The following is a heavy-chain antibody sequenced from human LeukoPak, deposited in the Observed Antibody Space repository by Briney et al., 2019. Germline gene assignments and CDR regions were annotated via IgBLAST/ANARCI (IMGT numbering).Heavy chain of an antibody. V-gene: IGHV3-30*18. CDR2: ISYDGSNK. CDR1: GFTFSSYG. CDR3: AKDSGIAVAGTLRAFDI. Sequence: GRSVRLSCAASGFTFSSYGMHWVRQAPGKGLEGVAVISYDGSNKYFADSVKGRFTISRDNSKNTLYLQMNSLRAEDTAVYYCAKDSGIAVAGTLRAFDIWGQGTMVTVSS. J-gene: IGHJ3*02. D-gene: IGHD6-19*01.